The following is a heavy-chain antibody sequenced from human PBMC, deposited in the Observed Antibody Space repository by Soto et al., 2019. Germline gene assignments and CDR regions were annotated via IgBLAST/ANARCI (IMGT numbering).Heavy chain of an antibody. D-gene: IGHD3-10*01. V-gene: IGHV1-18*01. CDR1: GYTFTSYG. CDR2: ISAYNGNT. Sequence: QVQLVQSGAEVKKPGASVKVSCKASGYTFTSYGISWVRQAPGQGLEWMGWISAYNGNTNYAQKLQGRVTMTTDTSTSTAYMELRSLRSDDTAVYYCARDYGGLLWFGELFPRDDAFDIWGQGTMVTVSS. J-gene: IGHJ3*02. CDR3: ARDYGGLLWFGELFPRDDAFDI.